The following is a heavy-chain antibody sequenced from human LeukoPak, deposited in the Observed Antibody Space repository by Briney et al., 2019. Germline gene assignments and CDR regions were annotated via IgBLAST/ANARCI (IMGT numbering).Heavy chain of an antibody. Sequence: PSETLSLTCTVSVGSIISSRYYWGWIRHPPGKGLEGLGSIYYSGITYYNPYLKSRVTISVDTSKNQFSLKLSSVTAADTAVYYCARPKDIVATIVYWGQGTLVTVSS. J-gene: IGHJ4*02. CDR1: VGSIISSRYY. CDR3: ARPKDIVATIVY. V-gene: IGHV4-39*01. D-gene: IGHD5-12*01. CDR2: IYYSGIT.